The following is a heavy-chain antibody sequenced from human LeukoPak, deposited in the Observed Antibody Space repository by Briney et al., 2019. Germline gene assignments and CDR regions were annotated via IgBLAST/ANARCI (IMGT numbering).Heavy chain of an antibody. CDR3: ASGTTPLYYYMDV. D-gene: IGHD4-17*01. CDR1: GGSISSYY. Sequence: SETLSLTCTVSGGSISSYYWSRIRQPPGKGLEWIGYIYTSGSTNYNPSLKSRVTISVDTSKNQFSLKLSSVTAADTAVYYCASGTTPLYYYMDVWGKGTTVTVSS. V-gene: IGHV4-4*09. J-gene: IGHJ6*03. CDR2: IYTSGST.